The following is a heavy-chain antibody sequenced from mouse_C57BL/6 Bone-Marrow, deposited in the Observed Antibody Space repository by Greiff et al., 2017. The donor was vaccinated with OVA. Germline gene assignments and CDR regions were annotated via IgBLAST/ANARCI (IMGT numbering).Heavy chain of an antibody. CDR3: TSYGNLDY. Sequence: EVKLMESGAELVRPGASVKLSCTASGFTIKDDYMHWVKQRPEQGLEWIGWIDPENGDTEYASKFQGKATITADTSSNTAYLQLSSLTSEDTAVYYCTSYGNLDYWGQGTTLTVSS. J-gene: IGHJ2*01. V-gene: IGHV14-4*01. CDR2: IDPENGDT. D-gene: IGHD2-1*01. CDR1: GFTIKDDY.